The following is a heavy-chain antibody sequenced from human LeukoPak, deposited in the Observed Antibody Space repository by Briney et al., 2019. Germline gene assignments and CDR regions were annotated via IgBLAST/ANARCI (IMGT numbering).Heavy chain of an antibody. CDR3: ARDQVRTTGTYDY. CDR1: GGSISSGDYY. D-gene: IGHD1-1*01. V-gene: IGHV4-30-4*01. CDR2: IYYRGST. Sequence: PSETLSLTCTVSGGSISSGDYYWSWIRQPPGKGLGGIGYIYYRGSTYYNPSLKSRVTISVDTSKNQCSLKLSSVTAADTAVYYCARDQVRTTGTYDYWGQGTLVTVSS. J-gene: IGHJ4*02.